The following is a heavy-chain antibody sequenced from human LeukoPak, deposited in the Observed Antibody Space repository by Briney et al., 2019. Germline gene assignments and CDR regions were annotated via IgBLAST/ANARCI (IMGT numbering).Heavy chain of an antibody. CDR3: ARNRYSGSYGVDY. J-gene: IGHJ4*02. CDR2: IKQDGSEK. V-gene: IGHV3-7*05. Sequence: GGSLRLSCAASGFTFSSYWMSWVRQAPGKGLEWVANIKQDGSEKYYVDSVKGRFTISRDNAKNSLYLQMNSLRAEDTAVYHCARNRYSGSYGVDYWGQGTLVTVSS. CDR1: GFTFSSYW. D-gene: IGHD1-26*01.